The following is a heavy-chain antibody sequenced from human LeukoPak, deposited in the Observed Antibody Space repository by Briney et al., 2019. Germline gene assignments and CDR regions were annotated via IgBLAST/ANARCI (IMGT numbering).Heavy chain of an antibody. V-gene: IGHV3-48*02. CDR1: GFTFSSYS. Sequence: GGSLSLSCAASGFTFSSYSMNWVRQAPGKGLEWVSYISSSSSTIYYADSVKGRFTISRDNAKNSLYLQMNSLRDEDTAVYYCARVNYYYDSSGYPRASYFDYWGQGTLVTVSS. CDR3: ARVNYYYDSSGYPRASYFDY. J-gene: IGHJ4*02. CDR2: ISSSSSTI. D-gene: IGHD3-22*01.